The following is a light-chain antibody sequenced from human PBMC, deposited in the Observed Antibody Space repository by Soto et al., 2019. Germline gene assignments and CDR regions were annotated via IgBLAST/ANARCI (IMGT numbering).Light chain of an antibody. CDR2: GNC. J-gene: IGLJ1*01. CDR3: QSYDSSLSGYV. Sequence: QSVLTQPPSVSGAPGQRVTISCTGSSSNIGAGYDVHWYQQLPGTAPKLLTYGNCNRPSGVPDRFSGSKSGTSASLAITGLQAEDEADYYCQSYDSSLSGYVFGTGTKVTVL. V-gene: IGLV1-40*01. CDR1: SSNIGAGYD.